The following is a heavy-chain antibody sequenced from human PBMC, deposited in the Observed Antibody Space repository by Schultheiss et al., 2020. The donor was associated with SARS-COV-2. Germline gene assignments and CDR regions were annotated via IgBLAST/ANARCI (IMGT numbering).Heavy chain of an antibody. J-gene: IGHJ4*02. D-gene: IGHD3-16*01. CDR3: ARSVWGGTVG. Sequence: SETLSLTCTVSGGSISSYYWSWIRQPPGKGLEWIGEINHSGTTNYNPSLKSRVTMSVDTSKNQFSLKLSSVTAADTAVYYCARSVWGGTVGWGQGTLVTVSS. V-gene: IGHV4-34*01. CDR1: GGSISSYY. CDR2: INHSGTT.